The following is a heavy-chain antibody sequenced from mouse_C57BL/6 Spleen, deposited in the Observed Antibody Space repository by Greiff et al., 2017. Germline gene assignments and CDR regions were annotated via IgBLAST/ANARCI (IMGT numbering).Heavy chain of an antibody. D-gene: IGHD1-1*01. CDR2: INYDGSST. V-gene: IGHV5-16*01. CDR3: ARGHGSSYWYFDV. J-gene: IGHJ1*03. Sequence: EVQLQESEGGLVQPGSSMKLSCTASGFTFSDYYMAWVRQVPEKGLEWVANINYDGSSTYYLDSLKSRFIISRDNAKNILYLQMSSLKSEDTATYYCARGHGSSYWYFDVWGTGTTVTVSS. CDR1: GFTFSDYY.